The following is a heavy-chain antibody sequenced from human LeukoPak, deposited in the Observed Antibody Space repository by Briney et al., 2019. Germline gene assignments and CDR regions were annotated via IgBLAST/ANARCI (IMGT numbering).Heavy chain of an antibody. Sequence: GGSLRLSCAASGFTFSYYYMGWIRQAPGKGLEWVSYISSSGDVIHYADSVKGRFTISRDNAKNSLFLEMNSLRAEDTAVYYCANAKRVGLGYCTGGSCSSFDYWGQGALVTASS. V-gene: IGHV3-11*01. D-gene: IGHD2-15*01. CDR1: GFTFSYYY. J-gene: IGHJ4*02. CDR3: ANAKRVGLGYCTGGSCSSFDY. CDR2: ISSSGDVI.